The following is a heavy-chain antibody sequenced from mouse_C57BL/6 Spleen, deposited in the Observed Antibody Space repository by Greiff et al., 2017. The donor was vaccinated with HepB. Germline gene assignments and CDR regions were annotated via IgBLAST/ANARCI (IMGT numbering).Heavy chain of an antibody. D-gene: IGHD2-4*01. CDR1: GYTFTDYN. Sequence: EVQLQQSGPELVKPGASVKIPCKASGYTFTDYNMDWVKQSHGKSLEWIGDINPNNGGTIYNQKFKGKATLTVDKSSSTAYMELRSLTSEDTAVYYCARDGRLRMFAYWGQGTLVTVSA. J-gene: IGHJ3*01. V-gene: IGHV1-18*01. CDR2: INPNNGGT. CDR3: ARDGRLRMFAY.